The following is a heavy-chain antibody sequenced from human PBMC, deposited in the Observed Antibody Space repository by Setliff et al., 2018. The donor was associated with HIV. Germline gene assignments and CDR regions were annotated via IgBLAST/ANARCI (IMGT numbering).Heavy chain of an antibody. V-gene: IGHV1-69*13. J-gene: IGHJ5*02. CDR1: GGTFSSYA. Sequence: SVKVSCKASGGTFSSYAITWVRQAPGQGLEWMGDFIPGTANYAQKFQGRVTITVDESTSTASMELSSLRSDDTAVYYCARGGGYPLSRGGLDPWGRGTLVTVSS. CDR3: ARGGGYPLSRGGLDP. D-gene: IGHD3-22*01. CDR2: FIPGTA.